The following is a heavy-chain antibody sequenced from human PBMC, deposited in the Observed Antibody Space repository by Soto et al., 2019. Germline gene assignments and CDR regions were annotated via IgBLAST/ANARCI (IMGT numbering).Heavy chain of an antibody. CDR1: GDSVSSNSAA. V-gene: IGHV6-1*01. D-gene: IGHD5-12*01. Sequence: QVQLQQSGPGLVKPSQTLSLTCAISGDSVSSNSAAWNWIRQSPSRGLEWLGRTYYRTNWYNDYAISVKRRITINADTSRSQFALQLNSVTPEDSAVYFCARGGWEGGDEGYDLDYWGQGTVVTVSS. CDR3: ARGGWEGGDEGYDLDY. CDR2: TYYRTNWYN. J-gene: IGHJ4*02.